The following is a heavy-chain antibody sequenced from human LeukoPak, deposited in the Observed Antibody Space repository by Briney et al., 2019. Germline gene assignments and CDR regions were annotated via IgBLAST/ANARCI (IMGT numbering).Heavy chain of an antibody. CDR1: GITFTNFG. V-gene: IGHV3-23*01. D-gene: IGHD2-2*01. CDR2: ISGSGDST. J-gene: IGHJ4*02. Sequence: RPGGSLRLSCAASGITFTNFGMSWVRQAPGKGLEWVSGISGSGDSTYYADSVKGRFTISRDNAQNSLYLQMNSLTAEDTAVYYCARDSVPVLPATLITDYWGQGTLVTVSS. CDR3: ARDSVPVLPATLITDY.